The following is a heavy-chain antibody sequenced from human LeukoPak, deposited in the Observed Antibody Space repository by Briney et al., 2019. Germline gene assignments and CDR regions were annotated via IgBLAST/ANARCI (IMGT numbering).Heavy chain of an antibody. J-gene: IGHJ4*02. Sequence: GRSLRLSCAASGFTFSTYTIHWVRQAPGKGLEWVAFISYDGNNKYYADSVKGRFTISRDNAKNSLYLQMNSLRDEDTAVYYCARDYVWGSYRPYDYWGQGTLVTVSS. CDR2: ISYDGNNK. V-gene: IGHV3-30*04. CDR3: ARDYVWGSYRPYDY. D-gene: IGHD3-16*02. CDR1: GFTFSTYT.